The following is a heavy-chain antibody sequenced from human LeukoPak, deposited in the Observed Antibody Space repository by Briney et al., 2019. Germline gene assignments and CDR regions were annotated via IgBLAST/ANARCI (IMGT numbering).Heavy chain of an antibody. CDR1: GGSISSYY. D-gene: IGHD3-3*01. CDR2: NYYSGST. Sequence: SETLSLTCTVSGGSISSYYWSWIRQPPGKGLEWIGYNYYSGSTNYNPSLKSRVTISVDTSKNQFSLKLSSVTAADTAVYYCARAPYYDFWSGYSFDYWDQGTLVTVSS. V-gene: IGHV4-59*01. CDR3: ARAPYYDFWSGYSFDY. J-gene: IGHJ4*02.